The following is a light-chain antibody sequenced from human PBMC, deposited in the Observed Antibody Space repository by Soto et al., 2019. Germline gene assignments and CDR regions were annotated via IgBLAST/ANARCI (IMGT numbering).Light chain of an antibody. Sequence: QSALTQPPSVSGARGQRVTISCTGTSSNIGAGYEVHWYHQLPGTAPKFLVSGNDNRPSGVPDRLSASKSGTSGSLAITGLQAEDEGHYYCQSYDRGLTAYVFGTGTKLTVL. CDR3: QSYDRGLTAYV. CDR2: GND. CDR1: SSNIGAGYE. V-gene: IGLV1-40*01. J-gene: IGLJ1*01.